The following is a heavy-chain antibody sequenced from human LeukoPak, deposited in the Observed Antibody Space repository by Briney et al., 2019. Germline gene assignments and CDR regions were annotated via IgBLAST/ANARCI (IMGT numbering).Heavy chain of an antibody. CDR3: ARDLGYSYGYGH. CDR2: IYSGGST. Sequence: GGSLRLSCAASGFTVSSNYMSWIRQAPGKGLEWGSVIYSGGSTYYADSVKGRFTISRHNSKNTLYLQMNSLRAEDTAVYYCARDLGYSYGYGHWGQGTLVTVSS. D-gene: IGHD5-18*01. CDR1: GFTVSSNY. J-gene: IGHJ4*02. V-gene: IGHV3-53*04.